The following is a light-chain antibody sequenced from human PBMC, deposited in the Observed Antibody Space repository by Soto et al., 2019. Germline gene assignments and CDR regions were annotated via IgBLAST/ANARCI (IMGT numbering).Light chain of an antibody. Sequence: QSVLTQPPSVSGAPGQRVTISCTGGSSNIGSGYDVHWYQQLPGTAPKLLIYGNSNRPSGVPDRFSGSKSGTSVSLAITGLQAEDEADYYCQSYDSSLSSYVFGTGTKLTVL. CDR3: QSYDSSLSSYV. J-gene: IGLJ1*01. CDR2: GNS. V-gene: IGLV1-40*01. CDR1: SSNIGSGYD.